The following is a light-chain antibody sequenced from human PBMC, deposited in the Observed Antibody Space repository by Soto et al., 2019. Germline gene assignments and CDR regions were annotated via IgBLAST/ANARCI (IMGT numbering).Light chain of an antibody. CDR2: EVS. Sequence: QSSLTQPASVSGSPGQSITISCPGTSSDVGAYDYVSWYQQHPDKAPKLMIYEVSYRPSGVSNRFSGSKSVNTATLTISGLQAEDEADYYCSSYTTSSTRVFGTGTKVTV. CDR1: SSDVGAYDY. CDR3: SSYTTSSTRV. V-gene: IGLV2-14*03. J-gene: IGLJ1*01.